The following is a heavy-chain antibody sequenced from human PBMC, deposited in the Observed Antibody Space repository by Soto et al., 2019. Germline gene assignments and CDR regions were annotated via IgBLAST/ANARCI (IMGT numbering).Heavy chain of an antibody. CDR2: FNVGNGNT. CDR3: ASGTTLYGLDI. Sequence: ASVKVSCKASGYTFTSWVRQAPGQRLEWMGWFNVGNGNTKYSQRFQGRVTITRDTSASTAYMELSSLRSEDTAVYYCASGTTLYGLDIWGQGTMVTVS. V-gene: IGHV1-3*01. CDR1: GYTFTS. D-gene: IGHD1-1*01. J-gene: IGHJ3*02.